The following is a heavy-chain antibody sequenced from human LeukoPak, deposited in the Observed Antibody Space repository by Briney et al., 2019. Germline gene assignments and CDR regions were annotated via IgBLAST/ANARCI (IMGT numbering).Heavy chain of an antibody. CDR3: ARESSGIPGFDY. J-gene: IGHJ4*02. Sequence: ASVRLSCTASGYTFTGYYMHWVRQAPGQGLEWMGWINPNSGGTNYAQKFQGRVTMTRDTSISTTYMELSRLRSDDTAVYYCARESSGIPGFDYWGQGTLVTDSS. CDR2: INPNSGGT. CDR1: GYTFTGYY. V-gene: IGHV1-2*02. D-gene: IGHD3-10*01.